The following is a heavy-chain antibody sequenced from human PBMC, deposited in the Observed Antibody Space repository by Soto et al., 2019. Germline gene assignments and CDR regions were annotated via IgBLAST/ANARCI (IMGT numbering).Heavy chain of an antibody. CDR2: ISAYNGNT. V-gene: IGHV1-18*01. CDR1: GYTFTSYG. Sequence: ASVKVSCKASGYTFTSYGISWVRQAPGQGLEWMGWISAYNGNTNYAQKLQGRVTMTTDTSTSTVYMELRSLRSDDTAVYYCAREALFLTTVTTEVPLLNWFDPWGQGTLVTVSS. D-gene: IGHD4-17*01. CDR3: AREALFLTTVTTEVPLLNWFDP. J-gene: IGHJ5*02.